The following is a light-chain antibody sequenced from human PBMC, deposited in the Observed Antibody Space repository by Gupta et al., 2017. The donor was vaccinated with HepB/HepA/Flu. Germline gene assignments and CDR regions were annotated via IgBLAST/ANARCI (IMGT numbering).Light chain of an antibody. CDR3: SSEEGSDNCLV. Sequence: QSALTQPRSVSGSPGQSVTISCTGTHSAVWYYNYVSWNHLNPCKAPNLLLYDVNKRRSGCPDRFSGAKSGNTASMTIAGLQAEDDADYYCSSEEGSDNCLVFGGGTKLTVL. J-gene: IGLJ2*01. V-gene: IGLV2-11*01. CDR1: HSAVWYYNY. CDR2: DVN.